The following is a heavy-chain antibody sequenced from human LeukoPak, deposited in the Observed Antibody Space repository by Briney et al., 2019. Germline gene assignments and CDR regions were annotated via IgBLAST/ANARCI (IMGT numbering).Heavy chain of an antibody. D-gene: IGHD2-2*01. Sequence: GESLKISCKGSGYSFTSYWIGRVRQMPGKGLEWMGIIYPGDSDTRYSPSFQGQVTISADKSISTAYLQWSSLKAPDTAMYYCARPDVVPAAPGGYYYYMDVWGKGTTVTVSS. V-gene: IGHV5-51*01. CDR1: GYSFTSYW. CDR3: ARPDVVPAAPGGYYYYMDV. J-gene: IGHJ6*03. CDR2: IYPGDSDT.